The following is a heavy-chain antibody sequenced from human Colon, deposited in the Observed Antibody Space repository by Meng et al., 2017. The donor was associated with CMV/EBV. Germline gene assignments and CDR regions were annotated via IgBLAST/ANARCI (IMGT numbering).Heavy chain of an antibody. D-gene: IGHD2-15*01. J-gene: IGHJ4*02. CDR1: GFTLRTYM. CDR3: ARDPIAHAGSYFDS. Sequence: GGSLRLSCVASGFTLRTYMMTWVRQAPGKGLEWVAGLGGSGGITLYADSVKGRFTISRDFSKNTLYLQMPGLRADDSALYFCARDPIAHAGSYFDSWGQGTLVTAS. CDR2: LGGSGGIT. V-gene: IGHV3-23*01.